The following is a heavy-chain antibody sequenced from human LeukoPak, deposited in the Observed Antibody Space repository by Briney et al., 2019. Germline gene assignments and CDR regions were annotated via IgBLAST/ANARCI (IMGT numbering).Heavy chain of an antibody. V-gene: IGHV3-23*01. CDR2: VRSSGGST. J-gene: IGHJ5*02. CDR3: AKVTVGTTSRLDT. Sequence: GGSLRLSCAASGFTFSSSAMSWVRQAPGKGLEWVSSVRSSGGSTYYADSVKGRFTVFRDNSKNTLYLQMSSLRAEDTAVYYCAKVTVGTTSRLDTWGQGTLVTVSS. D-gene: IGHD2/OR15-2a*01. CDR1: GFTFSSSA.